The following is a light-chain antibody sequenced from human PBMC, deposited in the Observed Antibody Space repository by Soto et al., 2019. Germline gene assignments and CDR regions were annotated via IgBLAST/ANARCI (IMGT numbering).Light chain of an antibody. CDR2: GAS. Sequence: EIELTQSPGTLALSPGERATLSCRASQSFSRSYLAWYQQKPGQAPRLLIYGASSRATGIPDRFSGSGSGTDFTLTIARLEPEDFAVYYCQHYGVLPPRVTFGGGTKVEIK. CDR3: QHYGVLPPRVT. J-gene: IGKJ4*01. CDR1: QSFSRSY. V-gene: IGKV3-20*01.